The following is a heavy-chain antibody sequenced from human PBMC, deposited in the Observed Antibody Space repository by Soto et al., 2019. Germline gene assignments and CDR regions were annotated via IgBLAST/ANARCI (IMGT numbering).Heavy chain of an antibody. J-gene: IGHJ4*02. CDR3: AREAGGDPNYFDY. CDR1: GGSISSSNW. V-gene: IGHV4-4*02. D-gene: IGHD4-17*01. CDR2: IYHSGST. Sequence: SETLSLTCAVSGGSISSSNWWSWVRQPPGKGLEWIGEIYHSGSTNYNPSLKSRVTISVDKSKNQFSLKLSSVTAADTAVYYCAREAGGDPNYFDYWGQGTLVTVSS.